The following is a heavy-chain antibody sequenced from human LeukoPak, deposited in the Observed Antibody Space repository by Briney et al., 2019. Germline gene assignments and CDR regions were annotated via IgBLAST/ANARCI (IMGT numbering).Heavy chain of an antibody. J-gene: IGHJ4*02. CDR2: VDPEDGET. V-gene: IGHV1-69-2*01. Sequence: ASVKISCEVSGYTFTDYYMHWVQQAPGKGLEWMGVVDPEDGETIYAEKFQGRVTITADTSTDTVDMELSSLRSEDTAVYYCATFPHYHDSSGYYGDYWGQGTLVTVSS. D-gene: IGHD3-22*01. CDR1: GYTFTDYY. CDR3: ATFPHYHDSSGYYGDY.